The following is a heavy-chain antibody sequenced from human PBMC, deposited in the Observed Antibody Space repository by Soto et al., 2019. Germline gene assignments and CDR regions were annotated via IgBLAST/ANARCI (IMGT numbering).Heavy chain of an antibody. CDR3: ARESEYYDSSGYSIDIFDY. V-gene: IGHV3-7*05. CDR2: IKQDGSEK. Sequence: GGSLRLSCAASGFTFSSYWMSWVRQATGKGLEWVANIKQDGSEKYYVDSVKGRFTISRDNAKNSLYLQMNSLRAEDTAVYYCARESEYYDSSGYSIDIFDYWGQGTLVTVSS. D-gene: IGHD3-22*01. J-gene: IGHJ4*02. CDR1: GFTFSSYW.